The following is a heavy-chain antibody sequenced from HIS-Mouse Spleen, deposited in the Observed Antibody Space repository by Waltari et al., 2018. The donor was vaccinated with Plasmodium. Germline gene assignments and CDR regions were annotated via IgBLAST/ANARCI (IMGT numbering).Heavy chain of an antibody. CDR3: ASSWYWYFDL. CDR1: GFTFSRYW. J-gene: IGHJ2*01. V-gene: IGHV3-7*01. Sequence: EVQLVESGGGLVQPGGSLRLACAAHGFTFSRYWMSWVRQAPGKGLEWVANIKQDGSEKYYVDSVKGRFTISRDNAKNSLYLQMNSLRAEDTAVYYCASSWYWYFDLWGRGTLVTVSS. CDR2: IKQDGSEK. D-gene: IGHD6-13*01.